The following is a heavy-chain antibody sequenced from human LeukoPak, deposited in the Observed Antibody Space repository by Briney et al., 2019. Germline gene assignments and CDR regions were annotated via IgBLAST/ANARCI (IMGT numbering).Heavy chain of an antibody. D-gene: IGHD6-6*01. J-gene: IGHJ4*02. CDR1: GGSISTYY. CDR2: IYYSGST. Sequence: SETLSLTCTVSGGSISTYYGNWIRQAPGKGLEWIGYIYYSGSTNYNPSLKSRVTISVDTSKNQFSLKLSSVTAADTAVYYCARGGGEYSSSSDFDFWGQGTLVTVSS. V-gene: IGHV4-59*01. CDR3: ARGGGEYSSSSDFDF.